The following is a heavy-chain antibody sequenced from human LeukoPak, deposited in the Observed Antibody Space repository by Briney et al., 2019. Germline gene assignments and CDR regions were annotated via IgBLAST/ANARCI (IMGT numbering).Heavy chain of an antibody. D-gene: IGHD6-19*01. J-gene: IGHJ4*02. Sequence: GGSLRLSCAASGFTFSSYAMSWVRQAPGKGLEWVSAISGSGGSTYYADSVKGRFTISRDNSKNTLYLQMNSLRAEDTAVYYCAKFDREQWLKSQFDYWGQGTLVTVSS. CDR1: GFTFSSYA. V-gene: IGHV3-23*01. CDR3: AKFDREQWLKSQFDY. CDR2: ISGSGGST.